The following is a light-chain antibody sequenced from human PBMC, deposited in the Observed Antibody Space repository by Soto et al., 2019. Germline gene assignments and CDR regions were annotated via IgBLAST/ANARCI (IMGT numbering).Light chain of an antibody. V-gene: IGKV3-11*01. CDR1: QSVGSY. CDR3: QQRSNSPRT. CDR2: DAS. Sequence: EIVLTQSPATLSLSPGEGATLSCRASQSVGSYLAWFQQKPGQAPRLLIYDASNRATGIPARFSGSGSGTDFTLTISSLEPEDFAAYYCQQRSNSPRTFGQGTKVEIK. J-gene: IGKJ1*01.